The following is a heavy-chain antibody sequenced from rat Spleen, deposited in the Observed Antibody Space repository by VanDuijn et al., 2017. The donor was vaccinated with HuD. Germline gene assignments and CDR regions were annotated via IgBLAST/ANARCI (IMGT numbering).Heavy chain of an antibody. CDR2: MRFNGDP. CDR1: GSSLTNYN. V-gene: IGHV2-63*01. D-gene: IGHD1-4*01. CDR3: ARDPGSSG. J-gene: IGHJ2*01. Sequence: QVQVQESGPGLVQPSQTLSLTCTVSGSSLTNYNVHWVRQPPGKGLEWLGRMRFNGDPSYNSALRSRLSISRDTSKDQVFLQLNSLQTDDTGTYYCARDPGSSGWGQGVMVTVSS.